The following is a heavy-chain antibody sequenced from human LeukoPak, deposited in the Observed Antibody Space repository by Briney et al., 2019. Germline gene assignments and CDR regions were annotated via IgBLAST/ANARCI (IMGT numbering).Heavy chain of an antibody. D-gene: IGHD2-15*01. Sequence: GESLKISCKGSGYRFTSYWIGWVRQMPGKGLEWMGIIYPGDSDTRYSPSFQGQVTISADKSISTAYLQWSSLKASDTAMYYCARRGKVYCSGGSCYDDAFDIWGQGTMVTVSS. CDR1: GYRFTSYW. J-gene: IGHJ3*02. V-gene: IGHV5-51*01. CDR2: IYPGDSDT. CDR3: ARRGKVYCSGGSCYDDAFDI.